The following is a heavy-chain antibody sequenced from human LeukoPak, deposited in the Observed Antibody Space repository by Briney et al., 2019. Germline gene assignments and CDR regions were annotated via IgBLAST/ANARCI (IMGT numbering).Heavy chain of an antibody. D-gene: IGHD2-2*01. J-gene: IGHJ4*02. CDR2: IYYSGST. V-gene: IGHV4-39*01. CDR1: GGSISGSSYY. CDR3: ASFGGEVVPGSHDY. Sequence: SETPSLTCTVSGGSISGSSYYWGWIRQPPGKGLEWIGSIYYSGSTYYNPSLKSRVTISVDTSKNQFSLKLSSVTAADTAVYYCASFGGEVVPGSHDYWGQGTLVTVSS.